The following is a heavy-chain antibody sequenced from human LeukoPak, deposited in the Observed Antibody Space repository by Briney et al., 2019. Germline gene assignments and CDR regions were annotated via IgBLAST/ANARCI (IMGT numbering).Heavy chain of an antibody. V-gene: IGHV4-4*07. CDR1: GDSITNYY. Sequence: SETLSLTCTVSGDSITNYYWSWVRQPAGKGLEWIGCLYTRGRTDYNPSLMSRVTVSVDTSKNQFSLKLSSVTAGDTAVYYCANGGNSGSYFEDWGQGVLVTVSS. J-gene: IGHJ4*02. CDR2: LYTRGRT. CDR3: ANGGNSGSYFED. D-gene: IGHD1-26*01.